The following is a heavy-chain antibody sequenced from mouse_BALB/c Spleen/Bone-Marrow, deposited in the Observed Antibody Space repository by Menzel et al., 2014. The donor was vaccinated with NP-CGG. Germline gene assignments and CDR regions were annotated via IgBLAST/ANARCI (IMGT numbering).Heavy chain of an antibody. J-gene: IGHJ3*01. V-gene: IGHV1S81*02. CDR3: TREGTFFAY. CDR1: GYTFTSXY. CDR2: IHPSNGGT. D-gene: IGHD3-3*01. Sequence: QVQLKESGAELVKPGASVKLSCKSSGYTFTSXYXYWVKQRPGQGLEWIGGIHPSNGGTNFNEKFKSKATLTVDKSSSTAYMQRSSLTSEDSAVYYCTREGTFFAYWGQGTLVTVSA.